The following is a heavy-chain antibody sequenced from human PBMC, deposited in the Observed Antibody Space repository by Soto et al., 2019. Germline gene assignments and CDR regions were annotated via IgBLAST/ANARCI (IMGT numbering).Heavy chain of an antibody. CDR2: INHNSGGT. CDR3: LMGGGVLRLLELSSQMDV. CDR1: GYTFTGYY. D-gene: IGHD3-3*01. V-gene: IGHV1-2*04. Sequence: ASVKVSCKASGYTFTGYYMHWVRQAPGQGLEWMGWINHNSGGTNYAQKCQGWVTMTRDTSISTDYMELSRLRSDDTGVYYCLMGGGVLRLLELSSQMDVWGQGTTVTVSS. J-gene: IGHJ6*02.